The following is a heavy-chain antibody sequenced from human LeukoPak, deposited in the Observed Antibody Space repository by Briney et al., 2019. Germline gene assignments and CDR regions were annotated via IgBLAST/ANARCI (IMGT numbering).Heavy chain of an antibody. Sequence: GGSLRLSCAASGFTFSSYSMNWVRQAPGKGLEWVSSISSSSSYIYYADSVKGRFTIPRDNAKNSLYLQMNSLRAEDTAVYYCARAEGGYYYDSSGYYSDYWGQGTLVTVSS. CDR2: ISSSSSYI. CDR1: GFTFSSYS. D-gene: IGHD3-22*01. CDR3: ARAEGGYYYDSSGYYSDY. V-gene: IGHV3-21*01. J-gene: IGHJ4*02.